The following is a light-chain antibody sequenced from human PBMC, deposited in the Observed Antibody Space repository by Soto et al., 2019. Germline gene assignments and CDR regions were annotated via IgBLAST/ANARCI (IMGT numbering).Light chain of an antibody. V-gene: IGKV1-8*01. Sequence: AIRMTQSPSSLSASTGDRVTITCRASQGISSYLAWYQQKPGKAPKLLIYAASTLQSGVPSRFSGSGSGTDVTLTISCLQSEDCATYYCHQYYSYPWTFGQGTKVEIK. J-gene: IGKJ1*01. CDR2: AAS. CDR3: HQYYSYPWT. CDR1: QGISSY.